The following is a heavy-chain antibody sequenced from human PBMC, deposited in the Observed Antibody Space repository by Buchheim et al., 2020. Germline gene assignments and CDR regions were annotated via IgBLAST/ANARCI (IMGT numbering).Heavy chain of an antibody. CDR2: IYYSGST. Sequence: QVQLQESGPGLVKPSETLSLTCTVSGGSISSYYWSWIRQPPGKGLEWIGYIYYSGSTNYNPSLKRRVTISVDTSKNQFSLKLSSVTAADTAVYYCARDHLGIAAFDIWGQGT. V-gene: IGHV4-59*01. CDR3: ARDHLGIAAFDI. J-gene: IGHJ3*02. CDR1: GGSISSYY. D-gene: IGHD7-27*01.